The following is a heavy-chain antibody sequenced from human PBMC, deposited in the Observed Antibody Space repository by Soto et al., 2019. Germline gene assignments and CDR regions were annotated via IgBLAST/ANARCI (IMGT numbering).Heavy chain of an antibody. Sequence: GGSLRLSCAAPGFTFSSFWMSWARQAPGKGLEWVANIKTDGSERYYMDSVRGRFTTSRDNSRNIFYLQMNSLTGEDTAVYYCTRDGSPFALDVWGLGTSVTVSS. CDR3: TRDGSPFALDV. V-gene: IGHV3-7*03. CDR2: IKTDGSER. CDR1: GFTFSSFW. J-gene: IGHJ6*02.